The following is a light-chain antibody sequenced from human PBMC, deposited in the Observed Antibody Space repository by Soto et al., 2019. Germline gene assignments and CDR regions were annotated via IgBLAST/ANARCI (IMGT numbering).Light chain of an antibody. J-gene: IGKJ2*01. CDR1: QSISSW. V-gene: IGKV1-5*03. CDR3: QQYNSFLYT. CDR2: KAS. Sequence: DIQMTQSPSTLSASVGDRVTITCRASQSISSWLAWYQQKPGKAPKLLISKASTLESGVPSRFSGSGSGTEFTLTISSLQPDDFATYCCQQYNSFLYTFGQGTKLEIK.